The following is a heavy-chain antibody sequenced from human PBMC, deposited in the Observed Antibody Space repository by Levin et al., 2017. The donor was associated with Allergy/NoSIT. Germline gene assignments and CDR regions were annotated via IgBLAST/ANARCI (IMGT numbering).Heavy chain of an antibody. J-gene: IGHJ4*02. CDR1: GFTFDDYA. Sequence: GGSLRLSCAASGFTFDDYAMHWVRQAPGKGLEWVSGISWNSGSIGYADSVKGRFTISRDNAKNSLYLQMNSLRAEDTALYYCAKAKSLHGDLDYWGQGTLVTVSS. V-gene: IGHV3-9*01. CDR2: ISWNSGSI. D-gene: IGHD4-17*01. CDR3: AKAKSLHGDLDY.